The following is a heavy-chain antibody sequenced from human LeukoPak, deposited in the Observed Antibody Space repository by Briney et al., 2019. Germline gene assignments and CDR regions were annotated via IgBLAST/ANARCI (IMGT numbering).Heavy chain of an antibody. CDR1: GGTFSTYA. D-gene: IGHD5-12*01. CDR2: IIPIFGTA. Sequence: SVKVSCKASGGTFSTYAISWVRQAPGQGLEWMGGIIPIFGTANYAQKFQGRVTITADESTSTAYMELSSLRSEDTAVYYCARTSRGGYSGYDPNFDYWGQETLVTVSS. V-gene: IGHV1-69*13. CDR3: ARTSRGGYSGYDPNFDY. J-gene: IGHJ4*02.